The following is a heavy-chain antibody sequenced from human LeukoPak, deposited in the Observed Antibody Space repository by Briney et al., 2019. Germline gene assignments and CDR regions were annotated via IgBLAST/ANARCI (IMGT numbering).Heavy chain of an antibody. CDR2: ISPTGYT. J-gene: IGHJ6*02. CDR1: GASVDTYY. Sequence: SGTLSLTCTVAGASVDTYYRGWIRQPPGNVLGWIGYISPTGYTLYTPSLESRVTVSRDTSENQFSLSLSSVTAADTAVYYCTRHDVVPVIGHGMAVWGQGTTVTVSS. V-gene: IGHV4-59*08. CDR3: TRHDVVPVIGHGMAV. D-gene: IGHD2-21*01.